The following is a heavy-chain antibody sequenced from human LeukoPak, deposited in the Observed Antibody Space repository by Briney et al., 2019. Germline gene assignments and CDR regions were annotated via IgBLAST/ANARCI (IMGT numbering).Heavy chain of an antibody. CDR3: ARRAAFGPYYYYGMDV. V-gene: IGHV4-30-2*01. CDR2: IYHSGST. D-gene: IGHD3-10*01. Sequence: PSQTLSLTCAVSGGSISSGGYSWSWLRQPPGKGLEWIGYIYHSGSTYYNPSLKSRVTISVDRSKNQFSLKLSSVTAADTAVYYCARRAAFGPYYYYGMDVWGRGTTVTVSS. J-gene: IGHJ6*02. CDR1: GGSISSGGYS.